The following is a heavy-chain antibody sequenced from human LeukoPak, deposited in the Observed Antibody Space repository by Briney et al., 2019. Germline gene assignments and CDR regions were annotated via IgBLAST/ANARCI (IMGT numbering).Heavy chain of an antibody. Sequence: GGSLRLSCAASGFTLSSYWMSWVRQAPGKGLEGVANIKQDGSEKYYVDSVKGRFTISRDNAKNSLYLQMNSVRAEDTAVYCCAREYYDSSGYEDGIDYWGQGTLVTVSS. D-gene: IGHD3-22*01. V-gene: IGHV3-7*01. CDR2: IKQDGSEK. CDR1: GFTLSSYW. J-gene: IGHJ4*02. CDR3: AREYYDSSGYEDGIDY.